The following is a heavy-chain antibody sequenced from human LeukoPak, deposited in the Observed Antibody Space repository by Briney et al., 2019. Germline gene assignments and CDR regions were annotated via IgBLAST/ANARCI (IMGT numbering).Heavy chain of an antibody. D-gene: IGHD4-17*01. CDR1: GFTFSSYS. CDR3: AREQYGDHFDK. J-gene: IGHJ4*02. Sequence: GGSLRLSCAASGFTFSSYSMNWVRQAPGKGLEWVSYISSSSSTIYYADSVQGRFTISRDNGKNSLYLQMNSLRVDDTAVYYCAREQYGDHFDKWGQGTLVTVSS. V-gene: IGHV3-48*04. CDR2: ISSSSSTI.